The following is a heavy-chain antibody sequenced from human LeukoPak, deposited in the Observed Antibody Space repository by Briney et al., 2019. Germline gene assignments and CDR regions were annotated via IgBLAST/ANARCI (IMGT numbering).Heavy chain of an antibody. CDR3: AKAFTEYYYDSSGYYLFDY. CDR2: IYAGGGT. Sequence: GGSLRLSCAASGFTVSGTYMDWVRQAPGKGLEWVSVIYAGGGTVYADSVKGRFTISRDNSKNTLYLQMNSLRAEDTAVYYCAKAFTEYYYDSSGYYLFDYWGQGTLVTVSS. CDR1: GFTVSGTY. J-gene: IGHJ4*02. V-gene: IGHV3-53*01. D-gene: IGHD3-22*01.